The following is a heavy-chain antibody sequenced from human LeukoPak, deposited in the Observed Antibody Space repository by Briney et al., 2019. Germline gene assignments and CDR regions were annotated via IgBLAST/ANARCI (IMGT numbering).Heavy chain of an antibody. V-gene: IGHV3-23*01. J-gene: IGHJ4*02. CDR2: IGGRDDRT. Sequence: GGSLRLSCAASGFTFSDYYMSWIRQAPGKGLEWVAIIGGRDDRTYYADSVEGRFTISRDNSKNILYLKMRSLRAEDTAVYYCAKDPNPFYDFWSGYKWGQGTLVTVSS. CDR1: GFTFSDYY. CDR3: AKDPNPFYDFWSGYK. D-gene: IGHD3-3*01.